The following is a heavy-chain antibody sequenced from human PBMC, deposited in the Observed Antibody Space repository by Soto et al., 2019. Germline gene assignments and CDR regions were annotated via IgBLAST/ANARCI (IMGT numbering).Heavy chain of an antibody. J-gene: IGHJ4*02. CDR1: GFPFSTYV. D-gene: IGHD4-4*01. CDR2: ISGGGSNT. V-gene: IGHV3-23*01. CDR3: AKDSNKYSSSLRGRYFDY. Sequence: EVQLLESGGGLVQRGGSLRLSCAASGFPFSTYVMSWVRQAPGKGLEWVSGISGGGSNTFYADSVKGRFTISRDNSKNTLLLQMNSLGAEDRAVYYCAKDSNKYSSSLRGRYFDYWGQGIGVTVSS.